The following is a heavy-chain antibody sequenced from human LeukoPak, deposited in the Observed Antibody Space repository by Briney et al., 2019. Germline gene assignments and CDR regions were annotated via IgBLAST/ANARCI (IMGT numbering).Heavy chain of an antibody. V-gene: IGHV3-23*01. Sequence: GGSLRLSCAASGFTFSSYAMSWVRQAPGKGLEWVSAISGSGGSTYYADSVKGRFTISRDNSKNTLYLQMNSLRAEDTAVYYCARGGGLLWFGESTPNWFDPWGQGTLVTVSS. D-gene: IGHD3-10*01. CDR3: ARGGGLLWFGESTPNWFDP. CDR1: GFTFSSYA. CDR2: ISGSGGST. J-gene: IGHJ5*02.